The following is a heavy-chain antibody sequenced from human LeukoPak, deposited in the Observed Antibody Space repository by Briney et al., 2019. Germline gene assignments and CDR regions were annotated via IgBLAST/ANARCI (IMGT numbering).Heavy chain of an antibody. CDR3: AGDKYYYDSSGHYYYYYMDV. CDR1: GYTFTGYY. CDR2: INPNSGGT. J-gene: IGHJ6*03. Sequence: GASVKVSCKASGYTFTGYYMHWVRQAPGQGLEWMGWINPNSGGTNYAQKFQGRVTMTGDTSISTAYMELSRLRSDDTAVYYCAGDKYYYDSSGHYYYYYMDVWGKGTTVTVSS. D-gene: IGHD3-22*01. V-gene: IGHV1-2*02.